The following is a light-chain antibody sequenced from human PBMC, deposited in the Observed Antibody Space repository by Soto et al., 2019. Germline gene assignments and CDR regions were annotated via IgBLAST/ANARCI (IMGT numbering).Light chain of an antibody. V-gene: IGKV3-15*01. J-gene: IGKJ1*01. Sequence: EILMTQSPATLSLSPEERATLSCRASQSINSNLAWYQQKPGQAPRLLLYGESTRAPGVPARFGGSGSGTEFTLTISSLQSEDFAVYYCQQYNNWPLTFGQGTKVEIK. CDR2: GES. CDR1: QSINSN. CDR3: QQYNNWPLT.